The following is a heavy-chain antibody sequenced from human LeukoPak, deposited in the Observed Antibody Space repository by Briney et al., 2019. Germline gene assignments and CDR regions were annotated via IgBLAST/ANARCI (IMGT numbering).Heavy chain of an antibody. V-gene: IGHV3-7*05. CDR1: GFTFSRFW. CDR3: ARDVEVGTFDI. J-gene: IGHJ3*02. Sequence: GGSRRLSCAASGFTFSRFWMNWVRQAPGRGLEWVTNIDQSGGRNNYVDSVKGRFTISRDNAKNSLFLEMSSLRADDTAVYFCARDVEVGTFDISGQGTTVTVSS. D-gene: IGHD2-15*01. CDR2: IDQSGGRN.